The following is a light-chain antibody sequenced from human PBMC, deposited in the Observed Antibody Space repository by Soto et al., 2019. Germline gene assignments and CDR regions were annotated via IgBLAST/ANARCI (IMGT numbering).Light chain of an antibody. CDR3: QQRSSWPRVT. CDR2: DTS. Sequence: EIVLTQSPGTLSLSPGERATLSCRASQSVSSSYLAWYQQKPGQAPRLLIYDTSNRATGIPARFSGRGSGTGFTLTISSLEPEDFALYYCQQRSSWPRVTFGQGTRLEI. CDR1: QSVSSSY. J-gene: IGKJ5*01. V-gene: IGKV3-11*01.